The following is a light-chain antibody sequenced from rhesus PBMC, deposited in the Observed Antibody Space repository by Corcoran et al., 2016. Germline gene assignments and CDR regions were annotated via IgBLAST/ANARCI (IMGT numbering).Light chain of an antibody. Sequence: DIVMTQTPLSLPVTPGEPASISCRSSQSLLHSNGNTYLYWYLQKPGQSPPLLIYLVSNRGSGVPDRFSGSGAGTDFTLKISRVEAEDVGVYYCMQDIQLPYSFGQGTKVEIK. CDR2: LVS. V-gene: IGKV2-91*01. CDR3: MQDIQLPYS. CDR1: QSLLHSNGNTY. J-gene: IGKJ2*01.